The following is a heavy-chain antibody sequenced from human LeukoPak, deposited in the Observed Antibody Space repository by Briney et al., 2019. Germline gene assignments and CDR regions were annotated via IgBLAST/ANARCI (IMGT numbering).Heavy chain of an antibody. CDR2: ARNKANSHTT. CDR1: GFTFSDYY. V-gene: IGHV3-72*01. J-gene: IGHJ4*02. CDR3: ARRGFSDSRGYYPDFDY. Sequence: GESLRLSCVASGFTFSDYYMDWVRQAPGKGLEWVGRARNKANSHTTEYAASVKGRFIISRDDSKSSLYLQMNSLKTEDTAVYFCARRGFSDSRGYYPDFDYWGRGTLVTVSS. D-gene: IGHD3-22*01.